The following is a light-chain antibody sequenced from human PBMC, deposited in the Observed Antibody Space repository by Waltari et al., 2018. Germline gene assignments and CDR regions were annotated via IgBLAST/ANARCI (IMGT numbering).Light chain of an antibody. CDR2: QDT. V-gene: IGLV3-1*01. J-gene: IGLJ1*01. CDR1: TVGDPA. Sequence: SYVLTQPPSVSVSPGQTASIRSSGATVGDPAVSWYQQKPGQSPVLVIFQDTKRPSGMPERFSGSTSGNTATLTISGTQPMDEADYYCLVWDTSSYVFGTGTKVTVL. CDR3: LVWDTSSYV.